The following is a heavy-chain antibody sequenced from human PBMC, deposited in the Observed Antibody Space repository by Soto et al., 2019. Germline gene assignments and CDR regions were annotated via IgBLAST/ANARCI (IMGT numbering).Heavy chain of an antibody. Sequence: EVQLVESGGGLVQPGGSLRLSCAASGFTFSSYWMSRVRQAPGKGLEWVANIKQDGSEEYYVDSVKGRFTIPRDNAKNSLYLQMNSLRAEDTAVYCGATFPTYHDFWSGLADAFDIWGQGTMVTVSS. CDR3: ATFPTYHDFWSGLADAFDI. CDR2: IKQDGSEE. D-gene: IGHD3-3*01. V-gene: IGHV3-7*01. CDR1: GFTFSSYW. J-gene: IGHJ3*02.